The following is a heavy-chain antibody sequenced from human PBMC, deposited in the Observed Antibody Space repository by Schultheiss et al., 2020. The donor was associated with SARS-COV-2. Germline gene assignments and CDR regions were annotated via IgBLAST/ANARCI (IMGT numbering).Heavy chain of an antibody. Sequence: GGSLRLSCVASGFTFGSYWMSWVRQAPGKGLEWVANVKEDGSEKYYVDSVKGRFTISRDNSDNTLYLQMNGLRPEDTALYYCTKDLGTTVETLDVFDIWGQGTMVTVSS. CDR3: TKDLGTTVETLDVFDI. CDR1: GFTFGSYW. D-gene: IGHD4-23*01. J-gene: IGHJ3*02. V-gene: IGHV3-7*01. CDR2: VKEDGSEK.